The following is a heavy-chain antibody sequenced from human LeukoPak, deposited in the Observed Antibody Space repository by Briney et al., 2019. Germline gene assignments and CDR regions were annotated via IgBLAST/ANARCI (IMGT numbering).Heavy chain of an antibody. J-gene: IGHJ4*02. CDR2: ISSSGSTI. CDR1: GFTFSDYY. CDR3: ATGNYYDSSGVRY. V-gene: IGHV3-11*01. D-gene: IGHD3-22*01. Sequence: GGSLRLSCVASGFTFSDYYMSWIRQAPGKGLEWVSYISSSGSTIYYADSVKGRFTISRDNAKNSLYLQMNSLRAEDTAVYYCATGNYYDSSGVRYWGQGALVTVSS.